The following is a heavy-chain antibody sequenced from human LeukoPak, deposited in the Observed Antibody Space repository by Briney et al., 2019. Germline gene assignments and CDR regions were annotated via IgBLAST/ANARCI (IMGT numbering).Heavy chain of an antibody. V-gene: IGHV4-34*01. CDR1: GGSFSGYY. D-gene: IGHD3-3*01. J-gene: IGHJ4*02. CDR2: INHSGST. CDR3: ARTGRITIFGVVKYFDY. Sequence: SETLSLTCAVYGGSFSGYYWSWIRQPPGKGLEWIGEINHSGSTNYNPSLKSRVTISVDTSKTQFSLKLSSVTAADTAVYYCARTGRITIFGVVKYFDYWGQGTLVTVSS.